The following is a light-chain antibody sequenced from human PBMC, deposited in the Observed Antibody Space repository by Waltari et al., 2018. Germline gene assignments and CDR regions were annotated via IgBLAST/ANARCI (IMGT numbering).Light chain of an antibody. Sequence: ETVMTQSPATLSVSPGERANLSCRASQSVSSNLAWYQQKPGQDPRLLIYGASTRATGVPARFSGRGSGTDFTLTISSLQSEDFAVYYCQQYNNWPGTFGQGTKVEIK. J-gene: IGKJ1*01. V-gene: IGKV3-15*01. CDR2: GAS. CDR1: QSVSSN. CDR3: QQYNNWPGT.